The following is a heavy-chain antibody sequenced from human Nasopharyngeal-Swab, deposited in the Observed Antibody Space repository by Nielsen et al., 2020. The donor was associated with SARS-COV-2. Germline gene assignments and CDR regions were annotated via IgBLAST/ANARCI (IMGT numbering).Heavy chain of an antibody. CDR2: IYTSGST. Sequence: SETLSLTCTVSGGSISSGSYYWSWIRQPAGKGLEWIGRIYTSGSTNYNPSLKSRVTISVDTSKNQFSLKLSSVTAADTAVYYCAREVSTGTTGGGTNYYYYYCMDVWGKGTTVTVSS. J-gene: IGHJ6*03. D-gene: IGHD1-1*01. CDR1: GGSISSGSYY. CDR3: AREVSTGTTGGGTNYYYYYCMDV. V-gene: IGHV4-61*02.